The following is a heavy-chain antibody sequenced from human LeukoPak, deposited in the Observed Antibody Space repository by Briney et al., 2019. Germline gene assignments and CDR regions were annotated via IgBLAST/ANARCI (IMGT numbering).Heavy chain of an antibody. J-gene: IGHJ3*02. Sequence: GGSLRLSCAASGFAFNNYAMTWVRQAPGKGLEWVSSISSSTNYIYYADSVKGRFTISRDNAKNSLYLQMNSLRAEDTAVYYCARVTTSDAFDIWGQGTMVTVSS. CDR3: ARVTTSDAFDI. D-gene: IGHD1-14*01. CDR1: GFAFNNYA. V-gene: IGHV3-21*01. CDR2: ISSSTNYI.